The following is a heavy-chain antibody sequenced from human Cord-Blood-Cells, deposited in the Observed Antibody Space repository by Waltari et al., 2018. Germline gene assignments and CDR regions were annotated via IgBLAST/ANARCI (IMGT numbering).Heavy chain of an antibody. J-gene: IGHJ4*02. D-gene: IGHD6-6*01. V-gene: IGHV1-46*01. CDR1: GYTFTSYY. CDR3: ERVRYNSSAFDY. CDR2: INPGRGST. Sequence: QVQLVQCGAEVKKPGASVKVSCKASGYTFTSYYMHWVRQATGQRLEWMGIINPGRGSTSYAQKIKGRVTRTRDTSTSTVYMELSSLRSEDTAVYYCERVRYNSSAFDYWGQGTLVTVSS.